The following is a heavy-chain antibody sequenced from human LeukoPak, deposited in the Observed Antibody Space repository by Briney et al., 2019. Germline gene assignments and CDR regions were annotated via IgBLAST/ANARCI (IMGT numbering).Heavy chain of an antibody. CDR2: ISGSGGST. CDR3: AKDRDIVVVPAAISY. J-gene: IGHJ4*02. D-gene: IGHD2-2*02. CDR1: GFTFSSYA. Sequence: GGSLRLSCAASGFTFSSYAMSWVRQAPGKGLEWVSAISGSGGSTYYADSVTGRFTISRDNSKNTLCLQMNSLRAEDTAIYYCAKDRDIVVVPAAISYWGQGTLVTVSS. V-gene: IGHV3-23*01.